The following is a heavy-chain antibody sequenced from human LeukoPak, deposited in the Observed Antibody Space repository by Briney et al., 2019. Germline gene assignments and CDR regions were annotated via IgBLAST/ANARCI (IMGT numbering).Heavy chain of an antibody. V-gene: IGHV3-7*01. J-gene: IGHJ4*02. CDR3: ARAPRRLITMVRGAIDY. Sequence: TGGSLRLSCAASGFTFSNYWMSWVRQAPGKGLEWVANIKQDGSETYYVDSVKGRFIISRDNAKNSLYLQMNSLRGEDTAVYYCARAPRRLITMVRGAIDYWGQGTLVTVSS. D-gene: IGHD3-10*01. CDR1: GFTFSNYW. CDR2: IKQDGSET.